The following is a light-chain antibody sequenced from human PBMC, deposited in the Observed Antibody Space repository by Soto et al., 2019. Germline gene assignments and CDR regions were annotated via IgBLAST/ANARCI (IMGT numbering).Light chain of an antibody. CDR1: QSVGSN. CDR2: GAS. J-gene: IGKJ2*03. Sequence: EIVMTQSPATLSVSPGERATLSCRASQSVGSNLAWYQQKPGQTPRLLIYGASTRATGIPARFSGSGSGTEFTLTISSLQSEDFADYYCLQYNNRPPYSFGQGTKLEIK. CDR3: LQYNNRPPYS. V-gene: IGKV3-15*01.